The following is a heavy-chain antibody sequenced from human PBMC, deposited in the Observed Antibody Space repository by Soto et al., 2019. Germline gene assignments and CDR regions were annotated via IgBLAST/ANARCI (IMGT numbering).Heavy chain of an antibody. D-gene: IGHD6-13*01. Sequence: NPSETLSLTCTVSGGSISSYYWSWIRQPPGKGLEWIWYIYYSGSTNYNPSLKSRVTTSVDTSKNQFSLTLSSVTAADTAVYYCARDSQGSPSAAGLDYWGQGTLVTVSS. CDR3: ARDSQGSPSAAGLDY. CDR2: IYYSGST. V-gene: IGHV4-59*01. CDR1: GGSISSYY. J-gene: IGHJ4*02.